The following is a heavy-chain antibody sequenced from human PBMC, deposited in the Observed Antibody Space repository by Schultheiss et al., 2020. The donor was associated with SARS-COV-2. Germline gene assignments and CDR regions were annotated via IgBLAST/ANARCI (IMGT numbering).Heavy chain of an antibody. CDR3: ARPHFFSGYGGDY. CDR2: IYPGDSDT. D-gene: IGHD3-3*02. Sequence: GGSLRLSCKGSGYSFTSYWIGWVRQMPGKGLEWMGIIYPGDSDTRYSPSFQGQVTISADKSISTAYLQWSSLKASDTAMYYCARPHFFSGYGGDYWGQGTLVTVS. V-gene: IGHV5-51*01. J-gene: IGHJ4*02. CDR1: GYSFTSYW.